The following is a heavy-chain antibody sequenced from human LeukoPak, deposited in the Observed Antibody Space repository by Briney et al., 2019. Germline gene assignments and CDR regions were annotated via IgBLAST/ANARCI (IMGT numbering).Heavy chain of an antibody. Sequence: SETLSLTCAVSGGSISSSNWWSWVRQPPGKGLEWIGEIYHSGSTNYNPSLKSRVTISVDKSKNQFSLKLSSVTAADTAVYYCARSGSYYYYGMDVWGQGTTVTVSS. D-gene: IGHD3-10*01. J-gene: IGHJ6*02. CDR3: ARSGSYYYYGMDV. V-gene: IGHV4-4*02. CDR1: GGSISSSNW. CDR2: IYHSGST.